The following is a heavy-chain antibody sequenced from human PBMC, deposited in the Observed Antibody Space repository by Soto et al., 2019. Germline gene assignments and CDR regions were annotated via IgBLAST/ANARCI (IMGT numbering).Heavy chain of an antibody. D-gene: IGHD2-15*01. CDR3: ARSKEMAGSAFDI. J-gene: IGHJ3*02. Sequence: ASVKVSCKASGNTFTYRYLHWVRQAPGQALEWMGWITPFNGNTNYAQKFQDRVTITRDRSMSTAYMELSSLRSEDTAMYYCARSKEMAGSAFDIWGQGTMVTVSS. V-gene: IGHV1-45*02. CDR1: GNTFTYRY. CDR2: ITPFNGNT.